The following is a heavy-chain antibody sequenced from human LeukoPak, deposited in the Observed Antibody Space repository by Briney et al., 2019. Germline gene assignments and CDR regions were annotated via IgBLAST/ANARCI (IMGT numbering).Heavy chain of an antibody. D-gene: IGHD3-22*01. J-gene: IGHJ3*02. Sequence: GGSLRLSCAVSGFTFSSYAMSWVRQAPGKGLEWVSAISGSGGSTYYADSVKGRFTISRDNSKNTLYLQMNSLRAEDTAVYYCAKDRYSSGYPRAFDIWGQGTMVTVSS. CDR3: AKDRYSSGYPRAFDI. CDR2: ISGSGGST. CDR1: GFTFSSYA. V-gene: IGHV3-23*01.